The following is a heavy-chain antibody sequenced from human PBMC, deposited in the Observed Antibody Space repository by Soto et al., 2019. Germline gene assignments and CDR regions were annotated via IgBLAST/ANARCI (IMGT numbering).Heavy chain of an antibody. J-gene: IGHJ6*02. CDR2: IYSGGST. CDR3: ASSPHYYYGMDV. CDR1: GFTVSSNY. Sequence: EVQLVESGGGLVQPGGSLRLSCAASGFTVSSNYMSWVRQAPGKGLEWVSVIYSGGSTYYADSVKGRFTISRDNSKNTLYLQMNSLRAEDTAVYYCASSPHYYYGMDVWGQGTTVTVSS. V-gene: IGHV3-66*01.